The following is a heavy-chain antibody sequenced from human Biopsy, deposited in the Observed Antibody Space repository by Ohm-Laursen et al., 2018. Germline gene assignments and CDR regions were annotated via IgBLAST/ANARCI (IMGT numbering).Heavy chain of an antibody. Sequence: SVKVSCKASVYTLTELSIHWVRPPGGKGLEWLGVFDREERKTVYAEKFQGRVTMTEDTSTDTVYMEVTSLRSDDTAVYYCATGPYYDTRFYYNVRPFDFWGQGTLVTVSS. CDR2: FDREERKT. CDR1: VYTLTELS. CDR3: ATGPYYDTRFYYNVRPFDF. D-gene: IGHD3-10*01. V-gene: IGHV1-24*01. J-gene: IGHJ4*02.